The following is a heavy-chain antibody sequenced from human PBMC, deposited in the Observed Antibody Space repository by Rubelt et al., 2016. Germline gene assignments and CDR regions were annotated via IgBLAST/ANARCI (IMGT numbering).Heavy chain of an antibody. Sequence: QVQLQQWGAGLLKPSETLSLTCGVSGGSFSGYYWSWIRQPPGKGLEWIGEITHSGSTNYNPSLTSRVTISADRTKNQFSLKLAAVTAADTGVYYCARGGKQQLGPYYYVMDVWGQGTTVTVSS. D-gene: IGHD6-13*01. CDR2: ITHSGST. CDR3: ARGGKQQLGPYYYVMDV. J-gene: IGHJ6*02. V-gene: IGHV4-34*01. CDR1: GGSFSGYY.